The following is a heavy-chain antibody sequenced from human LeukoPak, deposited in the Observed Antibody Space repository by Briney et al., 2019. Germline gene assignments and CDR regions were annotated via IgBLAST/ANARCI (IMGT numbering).Heavy chain of an antibody. Sequence: GGSLRLSCAASGFTFSSYWMSWVRQAPGKGLEWVANIKQDGSEKYYVDSVKGRFTISRDNAKNSLYLQMNSLRAEDTAVYYCARDQRYYYDSSGYSHAFDIWGQGTMVTVSS. CDR2: IKQDGSEK. CDR1: GFTFSSYW. J-gene: IGHJ3*02. V-gene: IGHV3-7*03. CDR3: ARDQRYYYDSSGYSHAFDI. D-gene: IGHD3-22*01.